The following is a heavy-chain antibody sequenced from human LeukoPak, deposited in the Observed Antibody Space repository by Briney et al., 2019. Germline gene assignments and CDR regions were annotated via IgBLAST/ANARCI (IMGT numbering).Heavy chain of an antibody. Sequence: GGSLRLSCAASGFTFSSYEMNWVRQAPGKGLEWVSYISISGSTIYYAESVKGRFIISRANAKNSLYLQMNSLRAEDTAVYYCARDQTLLLWFGELLPKFYYMDVWGKGTTVTVSS. CDR2: ISISGSTI. CDR1: GFTFSSYE. V-gene: IGHV3-48*03. J-gene: IGHJ6*03. D-gene: IGHD3-10*01. CDR3: ARDQTLLLWFGELLPKFYYMDV.